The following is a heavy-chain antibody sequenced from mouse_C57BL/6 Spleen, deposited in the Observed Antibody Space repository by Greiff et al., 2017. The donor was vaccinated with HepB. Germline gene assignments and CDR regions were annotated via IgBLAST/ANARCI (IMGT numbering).Heavy chain of an antibody. Sequence: VQLQQPGAELVMPGASVKLSCKASGYTFTSYWMHWVKQRPGQGLEWIGAIDPSDSYTNYNQKFKGKSTLTVDKSSSTAYMQLSSLTSEDSAVYYCARRGDGYYPYYFDYWGQGTTLTVSS. CDR1: GYTFTSYW. J-gene: IGHJ2*01. CDR2: IDPSDSYT. CDR3: ARRGDGYYPYYFDY. D-gene: IGHD2-3*01. V-gene: IGHV1-69*01.